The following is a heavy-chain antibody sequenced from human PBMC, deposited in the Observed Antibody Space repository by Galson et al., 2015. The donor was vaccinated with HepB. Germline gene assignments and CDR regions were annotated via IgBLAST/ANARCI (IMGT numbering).Heavy chain of an antibody. Sequence: SVKVSCKASGYTFTSYGISWVRQAPGQGLEWMGWISAYNGNTNYAQKLQGRVTMTTDTSTSTAYMELRSLRSDDTAVYYCARDLGWKWFGESVDYWGQGTLVTVSS. J-gene: IGHJ4*02. CDR2: ISAYNGNT. CDR1: GYTFTSYG. CDR3: ARDLGWKWFGESVDY. D-gene: IGHD3-10*01. V-gene: IGHV1-18*01.